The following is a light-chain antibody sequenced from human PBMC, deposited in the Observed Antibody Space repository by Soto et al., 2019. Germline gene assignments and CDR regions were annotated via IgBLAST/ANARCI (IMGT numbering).Light chain of an antibody. J-gene: IGLJ1*01. CDR3: QSYDSTLRGYV. CDR1: SANIGAAYN. V-gene: IGLV1-40*01. CDR2: GNN. Sequence: QSVLTQPPSVSGAQGQRVTISCTGSSANIGAAYNVDWYQQLPGTAPKLLIYGNNNRPSGVPARFSGSKSGTSASLAIAGLRAEDEGDYYSQSYDSTLRGYVFGPGTNLTVL.